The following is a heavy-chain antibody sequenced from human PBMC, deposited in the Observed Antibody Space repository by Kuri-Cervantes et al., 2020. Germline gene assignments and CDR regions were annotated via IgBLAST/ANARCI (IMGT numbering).Heavy chain of an antibody. CDR2: IDQDGTEK. Sequence: GESLKISCAASGFTFDDYAMHWVRQAPGKGLEWVANIDQDGTEKDYVDSVKGRFTISRDNAKNSLFLQMHSLRVEDTAIYYCARRPGSRSIAAAGTYYFDYWGQGTLVTVSS. CDR3: ARRPGSRSIAAAGTYYFDY. D-gene: IGHD6-13*01. CDR1: GFTFDDYA. V-gene: IGHV3-7*01. J-gene: IGHJ4*02.